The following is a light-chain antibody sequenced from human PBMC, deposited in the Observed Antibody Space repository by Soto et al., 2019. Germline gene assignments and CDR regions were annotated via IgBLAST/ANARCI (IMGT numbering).Light chain of an antibody. CDR1: QSVASRN. J-gene: IGKJ1*01. CDR2: GTS. Sequence: ELVLTQYQGTLALSPGERATLSCRTSQSVASRNLAWYQQRSGQAPRLLIYGTSSRAIHTPDRFSGSGSGTDFTLTISDLEPEDFAVYFCQHLGNSLWTFGQGTKVDIK. CDR3: QHLGNSLWT. V-gene: IGKV3-20*01.